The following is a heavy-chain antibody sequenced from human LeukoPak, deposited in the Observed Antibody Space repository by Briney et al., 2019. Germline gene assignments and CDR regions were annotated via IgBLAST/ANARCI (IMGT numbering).Heavy chain of an antibody. CDR2: INPSGGST. CDR3: AREAGGLRFLDY. V-gene: IGHV1-46*01. J-gene: IGHJ4*02. D-gene: IGHD3-3*01. CDR1: GYTFTSYY. Sequence: ASVKVSCKASGYTFTSYYMHWVRQAPGQGLEWMGIINPSGGSTSYAQKFQGRVTMTRDTSTSTVYMELSSLRSDDTAVYYCAREAGGLRFLDYWGQGTLVTVSS.